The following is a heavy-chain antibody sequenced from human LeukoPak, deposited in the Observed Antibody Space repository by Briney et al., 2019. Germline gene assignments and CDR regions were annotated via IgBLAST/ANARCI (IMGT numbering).Heavy chain of an antibody. CDR3: ARPRYSSGWYGLFGY. CDR1: GYTFTSYG. CDR2: ISAYNGNT. J-gene: IGHJ4*02. V-gene: IGHV1-18*01. D-gene: IGHD6-19*01. Sequence: ASVKVSCEASGYTFTSYGISWVRQAPGQGLEWMGWISAYNGNTNYAQKLQGRVTMTTDTSTSTAYMELRSLRSDDTAVYYCARPRYSSGWYGLFGYWGQGTLVTVSS.